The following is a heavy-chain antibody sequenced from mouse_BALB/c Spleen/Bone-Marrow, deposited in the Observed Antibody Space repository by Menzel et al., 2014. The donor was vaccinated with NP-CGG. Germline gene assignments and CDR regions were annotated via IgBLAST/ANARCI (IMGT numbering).Heavy chain of an antibody. CDR3: AAYYYGSDYGFAY. CDR1: GLNIKDTY. CDR2: IDPANGNT. V-gene: IGHV14-3*02. Sequence: EVKLQESGAELVKPGASVKLSCTASGLNIKDTYMHWVKQRPEQGLEWIGRIDPANGNTKYDPKFQGKATITADTSSNTAYLQLSSLTSEDTAVYYCAAYYYGSDYGFAYWGQGTLVTVSA. D-gene: IGHD1-1*01. J-gene: IGHJ3*01.